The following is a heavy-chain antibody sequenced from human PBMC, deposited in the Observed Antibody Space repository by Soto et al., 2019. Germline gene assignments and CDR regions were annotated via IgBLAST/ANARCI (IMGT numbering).Heavy chain of an antibody. CDR3: ARQGEGFYQRQIDF. Sequence: SLKISCKVSGFTCTSYWIAWVRQMPGEGPEWLGVVFPGDSYTRYSPSFQGQVIISADKSTSTAYLQWSSLKASDSAIYYCARQGEGFYQRQIDFWGQGTLVKVSS. V-gene: IGHV5-51*01. D-gene: IGHD3-10*01. CDR1: GFTCTSYW. J-gene: IGHJ4*02. CDR2: VFPGDSYT.